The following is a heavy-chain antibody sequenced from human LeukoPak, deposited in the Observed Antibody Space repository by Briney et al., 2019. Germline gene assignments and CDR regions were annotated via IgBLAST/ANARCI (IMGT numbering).Heavy chain of an antibody. D-gene: IGHD1-1*01. CDR2: IRSKAYGGTT. J-gene: IGHJ4*02. CDR1: GFTFGDYA. V-gene: IGHV3-49*04. CDR3: SRDLNWSFDY. Sequence: GGSLRLSCSASGFTFGDYAMSWVRQAPGKGLEWVGFIRSKAYGGTTEYAASVEGRFSISRDDSKSIAYLQMNSPKTEDTAVYYCSRDLNWSFDYWGQGILVTVSS.